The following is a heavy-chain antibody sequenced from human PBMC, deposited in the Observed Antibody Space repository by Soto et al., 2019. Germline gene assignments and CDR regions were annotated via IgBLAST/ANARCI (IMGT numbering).Heavy chain of an antibody. D-gene: IGHD3-10*01. CDR1: GGIFSTYA. Sequence: QVQLVQSGAEVKKPGSSVKVSCKASGGIFSTYAISWLRQAPGQGLEWMGGIIPLFGTPNYAQRFQGRVTITAEKSTSTAYMELSRLRSEDTAVYYCARDRYDYGSGNYYNRIDFWGQGTLVTVSS. CDR3: ARDRYDYGSGNYYNRIDF. V-gene: IGHV1-69*06. CDR2: IIPLFGTP. J-gene: IGHJ4*02.